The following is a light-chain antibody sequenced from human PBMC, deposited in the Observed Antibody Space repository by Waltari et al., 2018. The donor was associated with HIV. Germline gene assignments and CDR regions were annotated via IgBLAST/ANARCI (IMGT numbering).Light chain of an antibody. Sequence: QSVLTQPPSASETPGQRVTISCSGSSSNIGSNYGYWYQQLPGTAPKLLIYRNNQRPSGVPDRFSGSKSGTSASLAISGLRSEDEADYYCAAWDDSLSGYVFGTGTKVTVL. J-gene: IGLJ1*01. CDR3: AAWDDSLSGYV. CDR1: SSNIGSNY. CDR2: RNN. V-gene: IGLV1-47*01.